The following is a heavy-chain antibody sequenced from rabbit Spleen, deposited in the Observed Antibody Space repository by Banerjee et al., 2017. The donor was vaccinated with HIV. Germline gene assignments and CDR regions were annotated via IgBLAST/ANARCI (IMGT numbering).Heavy chain of an antibody. CDR1: GFSFSNKAV. D-gene: IGHD7-1*01. CDR2: INIATGKS. CDR3: ARDLVTAIGWNFAL. J-gene: IGHJ4*01. Sequence: QEQLVESGGGLVKPEGSLKLSCTASGFSFSNKAVMCWVRQAPGKGLEWITCINIATGKSVYASWVSGRFIMSRTSSTTVTLQMTSLTAADTATYFCARDLVTAIGWNFALWGPGTLVTVS. V-gene: IGHV1S45*01.